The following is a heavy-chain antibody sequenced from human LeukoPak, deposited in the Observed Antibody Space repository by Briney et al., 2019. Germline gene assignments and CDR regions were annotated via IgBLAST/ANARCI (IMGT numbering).Heavy chain of an antibody. D-gene: IGHD2-15*01. CDR2: IYSGGST. CDR1: GFTVSSNY. CDR3: ASTLVCSGGSCYSDY. J-gene: IGHJ4*02. V-gene: IGHV3-53*01. Sequence: GGSLRLSCAASGFTVSSNYMSWARQAPGKGLEWVSVIYSGGSTYYADSVKGRFTISRDNSKNTLYLQMNSLRAEDTAVYYCASTLVCSGGSCYSDYWGQGTLVTVSS.